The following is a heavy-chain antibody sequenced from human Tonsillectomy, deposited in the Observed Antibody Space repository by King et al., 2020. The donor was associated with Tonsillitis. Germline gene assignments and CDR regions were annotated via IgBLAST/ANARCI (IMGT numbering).Heavy chain of an antibody. CDR2: IYYSGST. Sequence: QLQESGPGLVKPSETLSLTCTVSGGSISSYYWSWLRQPPGKGLEWIGYIYYSGSTNYNPSLKSRVTISVDTSKNQFSLKLSSVTAADTAVYYCARALAVAGFDPWGQGTLVTVSS. CDR1: GGSISSYY. D-gene: IGHD6-19*01. J-gene: IGHJ5*02. CDR3: ARALAVAGFDP. V-gene: IGHV4-59*01.